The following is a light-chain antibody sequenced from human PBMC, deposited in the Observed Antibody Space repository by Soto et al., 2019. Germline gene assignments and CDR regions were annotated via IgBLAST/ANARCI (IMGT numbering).Light chain of an antibody. CDR3: HSYDDSLSGSV. Sequence: QSVVTQPPSASGAPGQRVIISCTGGSSNIGANNDVHWYQQTPGRAPKLLIYGDNNRPSGVPDRFSGSKSGTSASLAITGLQAEDEADYYCHSYDDSLSGSVFGGGTKLTVL. CDR2: GDN. J-gene: IGLJ3*02. V-gene: IGLV1-40*01. CDR1: SSNIGANND.